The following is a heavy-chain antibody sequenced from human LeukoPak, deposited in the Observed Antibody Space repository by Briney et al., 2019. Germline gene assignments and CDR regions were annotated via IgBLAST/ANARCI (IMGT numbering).Heavy chain of an antibody. V-gene: IGHV1-18*04. D-gene: IGHD6-13*01. CDR2: ISAYNGNT. CDR3: ARDRIAAAGPRFDY. CDR1: GYTFTGYY. J-gene: IGHJ4*02. Sequence: ASVKVSCKASGYTFTGYYMHWVRQAPGQGLEWMGWISAYNGNTNYAQKLQGRVTMTTDTSTSTAYMELRSLRSDDTAVYYCARDRIAAAGPRFDYWGQGTLVTVSS.